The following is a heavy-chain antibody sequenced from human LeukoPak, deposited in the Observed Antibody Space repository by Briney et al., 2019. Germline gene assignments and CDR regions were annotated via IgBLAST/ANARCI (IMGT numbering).Heavy chain of an antibody. CDR3: AKDSGSSILGVDY. D-gene: IGHD1-26*01. CDR2: ISWNSGSI. V-gene: IGHV3-9*01. Sequence: GGSLRLSCAASGFTFDDYAMHWVRQAPGKGLEWVSGISWNSGSIGYADSVKGRFTISRDNAKNSLYLQMNSLRAEDTALYYCAKDSGSSILGVDYWGQGTLVTVSS. CDR1: GFTFDDYA. J-gene: IGHJ4*02.